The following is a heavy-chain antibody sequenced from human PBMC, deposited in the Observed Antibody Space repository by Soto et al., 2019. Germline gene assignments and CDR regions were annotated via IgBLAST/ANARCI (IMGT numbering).Heavy chain of an antibody. CDR2: MNPNSGNT. J-gene: IGHJ3*02. Sequence: ASVKVSCKASGYTFTSYDINWVRQATGQGLEWMGWMNPNSGNTGYAQKFQGRVTMTRNTSISTAYMELSSLRSEDTAVYYCARGPRGIVVAVAANRYAFDIWGQGTMVTVSS. CDR3: ARGPRGIVVAVAANRYAFDI. CDR1: GYTFTSYD. V-gene: IGHV1-8*01. D-gene: IGHD2-15*01.